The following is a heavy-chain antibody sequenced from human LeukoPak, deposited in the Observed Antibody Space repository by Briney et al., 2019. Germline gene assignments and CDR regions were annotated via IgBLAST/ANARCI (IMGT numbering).Heavy chain of an antibody. D-gene: IGHD3-10*01. Sequence: SETLSLTCTVSGGSISSYYWSWIRQPAGKGPEWIGRIYTSGSTNYNPSLKSRVTMSVDTSKNQFSLKLSSVTAADTAVYYCARDRIRGVYFDYWGQGTLVTVSS. CDR2: IYTSGST. CDR3: ARDRIRGVYFDY. CDR1: GGSISSYY. J-gene: IGHJ4*02. V-gene: IGHV4-4*07.